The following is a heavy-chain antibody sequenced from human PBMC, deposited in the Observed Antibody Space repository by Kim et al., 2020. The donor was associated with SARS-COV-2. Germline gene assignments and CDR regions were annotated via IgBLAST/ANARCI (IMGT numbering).Heavy chain of an antibody. J-gene: IGHJ4*02. V-gene: IGHV1-18*01. CDR1: GYTFTTYG. D-gene: IGHD3-10*01. Sequence: ASVKVSCKASGYTFTTYGISWVRQAPGQGLEWMGWISANNGNTNYAQKLQGRITMTTDTSTTTAYMELRSLRSDDTAVYYCATTRYGSGSYPYNYWGQGT. CDR2: ISANNGNT. CDR3: ATTRYGSGSYPYNY.